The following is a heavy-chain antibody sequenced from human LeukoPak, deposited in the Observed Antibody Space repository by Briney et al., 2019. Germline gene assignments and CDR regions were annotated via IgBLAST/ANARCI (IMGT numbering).Heavy chain of an antibody. V-gene: IGHV1-2*02. CDR1: GYKFISHY. D-gene: IGHD2-21*02. J-gene: IGHJ4*02. CDR3: AREGSYCVGGDCYSFDF. Sequence: ASVRVSCKTSGYKFISHYLQWVRQAPGLGPEWMGWMHGGNGNTRYAEEFEGRVTMTRDTSTSTAYMDLNRLTSVDTAVYYCAREGSYCVGGDCYSFDFWGQGTLVTVSS. CDR2: MHGGNGNT.